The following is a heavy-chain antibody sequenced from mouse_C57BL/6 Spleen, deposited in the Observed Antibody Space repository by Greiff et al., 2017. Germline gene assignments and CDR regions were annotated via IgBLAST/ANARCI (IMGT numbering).Heavy chain of an antibody. D-gene: IGHD1-1*01. Sequence: VKLMESGAELARPGASVKLSCKASGYTFTSYGISWVKQRTGQGLEWIGEIYPRSGNTYYNEKFKGKATLTADKSSSTAYMELRSLTSEDSAVYFCARSRYYGSSYGFAYWGQGTLVTVSA. J-gene: IGHJ3*01. V-gene: IGHV1-81*01. CDR3: ARSRYYGSSYGFAY. CDR2: IYPRSGNT. CDR1: GYTFTSYG.